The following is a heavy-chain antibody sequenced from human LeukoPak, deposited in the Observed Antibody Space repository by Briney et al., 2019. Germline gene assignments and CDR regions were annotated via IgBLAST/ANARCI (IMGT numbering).Heavy chain of an antibody. CDR2: INTDGSDT. Sequence: GGSLRLSCAASGFTFGSSWMNWVRQAPGKRLVWVSRINTDGSDTTYADSVKGRFTISRDNAKNTLYLQMNSLRAEDSAVYYCANSYSPPHYWGQGTLVTVSS. D-gene: IGHD3-10*01. V-gene: IGHV3-74*01. CDR3: ANSYSPPHY. J-gene: IGHJ4*02. CDR1: GFTFGSSW.